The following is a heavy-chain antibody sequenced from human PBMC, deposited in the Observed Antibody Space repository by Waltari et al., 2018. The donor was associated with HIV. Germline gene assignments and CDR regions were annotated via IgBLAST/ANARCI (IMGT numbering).Heavy chain of an antibody. CDR3: ARGRITMVRGVIIRKGYFDY. V-gene: IGHV4-34*01. CDR2: INHSGST. Sequence: QVQLQQWGAGLLKPSETLSLTCAVYGGSFSGYYWRWIRQPPGKGLEWIGEINHSGSTNYNPSLKSRVTISVDTSKNQFSLKLSSVTAADTAVYYCARGRITMVRGVIIRKGYFDYWGQGTLVTVSS. CDR1: GGSFSGYY. D-gene: IGHD3-10*01. J-gene: IGHJ4*02.